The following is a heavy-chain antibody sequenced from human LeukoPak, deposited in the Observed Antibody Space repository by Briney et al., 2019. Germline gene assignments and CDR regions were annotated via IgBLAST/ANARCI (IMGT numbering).Heavy chain of an antibody. J-gene: IGHJ4*02. CDR3: ARSTYCSTTTCRYALDY. CDR2: ISSRSNYI. V-gene: IGHV3-21*01. Sequence: GGSLRLSCAASGFTFSTYTINWVRQAPGKRLEWVSSISSRSNYIYYADSVKGRFTISRDNAKNSLFLQMDSLRAEDTALYYCARSTYCSTTTCRYALDYWGQGTLVSVSS. CDR1: GFTFSTYT. D-gene: IGHD2-2*01.